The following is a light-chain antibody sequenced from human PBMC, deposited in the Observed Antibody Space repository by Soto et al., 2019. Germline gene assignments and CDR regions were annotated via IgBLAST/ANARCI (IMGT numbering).Light chain of an antibody. V-gene: IGKV3-20*01. J-gene: IGKJ1*01. CDR3: QQYGSSPWT. CDR2: GAS. CDR1: QSVSSSY. Sequence: EIVLTQSPGTLSLSPGERATLSCRASQSVSSSYLAWYQQKPGQPPRLLIYGASSRATGIPDRFSGSGSGTDFTLTISRLEPEDFAVYYYQQYGSSPWTFGQGTKVDI.